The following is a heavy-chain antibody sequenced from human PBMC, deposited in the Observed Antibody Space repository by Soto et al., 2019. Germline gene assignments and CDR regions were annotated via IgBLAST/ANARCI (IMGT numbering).Heavy chain of an antibody. D-gene: IGHD3-22*01. J-gene: IGHJ4*02. V-gene: IGHV4-61*08. CDR2: IYYSGST. Sequence: SETLSLTCTVSGGSINSGGYYWNWIRQHPGKGLEWIGYIYYSGSTNYNPSLKSRVTISVDTSKNQFSLKLSSVTAADTAVYYCARRGYSSGYLHYWGQGTLVTVPQ. CDR1: GGSINSGGYY. CDR3: ARRGYSSGYLHY.